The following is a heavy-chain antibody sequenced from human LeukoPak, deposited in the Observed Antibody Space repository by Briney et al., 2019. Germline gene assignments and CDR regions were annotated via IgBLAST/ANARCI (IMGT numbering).Heavy chain of an antibody. D-gene: IGHD4-23*01. Sequence: GGSLRLSCAASGFIFSSFGMNWVRQAPGKGLEWVSSISSSSSYIYYADSVKGRFTTSRDNAKNSLYLQMNSLRAEDTAVYYCASTCGGNSDTYWGQGTLVTVSS. CDR1: GFIFSSFG. V-gene: IGHV3-21*01. CDR3: ASTCGGNSDTY. J-gene: IGHJ4*02. CDR2: ISSSSSYI.